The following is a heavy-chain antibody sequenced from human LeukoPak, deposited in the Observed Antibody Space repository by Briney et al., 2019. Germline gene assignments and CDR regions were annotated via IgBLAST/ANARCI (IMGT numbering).Heavy chain of an antibody. CDR1: GFIFSNYA. V-gene: IGHV4-59*01. Sequence: GSLRLSCAVSGFIFSNYAMNWVRQAPGKGLEWIGYTYDSGYTNYNPSLKSRVTISVDTSKNQFSLRLTSVTAADTAIYYCARVMGSGWTGFDHWGQGTLVTVSS. J-gene: IGHJ4*02. CDR2: TYDSGYT. D-gene: IGHD6-19*01. CDR3: ARVMGSGWTGFDH.